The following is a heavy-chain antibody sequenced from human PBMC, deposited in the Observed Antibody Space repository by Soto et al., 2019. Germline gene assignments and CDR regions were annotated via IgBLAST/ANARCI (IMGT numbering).Heavy chain of an antibody. CDR1: VFTFSRYA. J-gene: IGHJ5*02. D-gene: IGHD1-20*01. CDR2: ISRDGSSK. V-gene: IGHV3-30-3*01. CDR3: ARDPGITGLGWFDP. Sequence: PWGSLRLSCSASVFTFSRYAMHWFRQAPGEGLEWVAVISRDGSSKYYGDSVKGRFTVSRDNSNNTLYLSMTSLRAEDTAVYYCARDPGITGLGWFDPWGQGTLVTVSS.